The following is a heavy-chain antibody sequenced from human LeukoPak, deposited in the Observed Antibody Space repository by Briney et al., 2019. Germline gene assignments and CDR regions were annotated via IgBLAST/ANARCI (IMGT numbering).Heavy chain of an antibody. J-gene: IGHJ4*02. Sequence: SETLSLTCAVYGGSFSGYYWGWIRQPPGKGLEWIGSIYYSGSTYYNPSLKSRVTISVDTSKNQFSLKLSSVTAADTAVYYCARHPLDIVVVPAAISDYYFDYWGQGTLVTVSS. CDR3: ARHPLDIVVVPAAISDYYFDY. V-gene: IGHV4-39*01. CDR1: GGSFSGYY. D-gene: IGHD2-2*02. CDR2: IYYSGST.